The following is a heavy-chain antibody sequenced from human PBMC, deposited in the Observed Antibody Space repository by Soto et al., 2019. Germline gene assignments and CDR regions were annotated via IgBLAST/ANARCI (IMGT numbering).Heavy chain of an antibody. CDR3: AKDPALSSSWHYFDY. Sequence: GGSLRLSCAASGFTFSSYGMHWVRQAPGKGLEWVAVISYDGSNKYYADSVKGRFTISRDNSKNTLYLQMNSLRAEDTAVYYCAKDPALSSSWHYFDYWGQGTLVTVSS. V-gene: IGHV3-30*18. CDR1: GFTFSSYG. J-gene: IGHJ4*02. D-gene: IGHD6-13*01. CDR2: ISYDGSNK.